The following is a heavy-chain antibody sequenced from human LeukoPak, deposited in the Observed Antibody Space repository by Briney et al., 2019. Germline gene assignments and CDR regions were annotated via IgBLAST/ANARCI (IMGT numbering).Heavy chain of an antibody. J-gene: IGHJ4*02. CDR3: GRRTQGYGGSRTYYFDY. V-gene: IGHV4-59*11. Sequence: SETLSLTCTVSGGSISSHYWSWIRQPPGKGLQWIGYIYYSGSTNYNPSLKSRVTISVDTSKNQFSLKLSSVTAADTAVYYCGRRTQGYGGSRTYYFDYWGQGTLVTVSS. CDR2: IYYSGST. CDR1: GGSISSHY. D-gene: IGHD5-12*01.